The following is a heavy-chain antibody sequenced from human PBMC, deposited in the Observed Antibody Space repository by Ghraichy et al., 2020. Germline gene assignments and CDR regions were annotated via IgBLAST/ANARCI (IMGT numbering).Heavy chain of an antibody. Sequence: GGSLRFSCAASGFTFSSYGMHWVRQAPGKGLEWVAVIWYDGSNKYYADSVKGRFTISRDNSKNTLYLQMNSLRAEDTAVYYCARETAAARGVYFDYWGQGTLVTVSS. CDR2: IWYDGSNK. CDR3: ARETAAARGVYFDY. D-gene: IGHD6-13*01. J-gene: IGHJ4*02. CDR1: GFTFSSYG. V-gene: IGHV3-33*01.